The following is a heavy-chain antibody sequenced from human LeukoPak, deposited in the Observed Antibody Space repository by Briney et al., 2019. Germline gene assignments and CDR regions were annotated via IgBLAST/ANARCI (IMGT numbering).Heavy chain of an antibody. V-gene: IGHV3-23*01. J-gene: IGHJ6*03. CDR3: AKGVVVVPAAIIDYYYMDV. CDR1: GFTFSSYA. Sequence: PGGSLRLSCAASGFTFSSYAMSWVRQAPGKGLEWVSAISGSGGSTYYADSAKGRFTISRDNSKNTLYLQMNSLRAEDTAVYYCAKGVVVVPAAIIDYYYMDVWGKGTTVTVSS. D-gene: IGHD2-2*01. CDR2: ISGSGGST.